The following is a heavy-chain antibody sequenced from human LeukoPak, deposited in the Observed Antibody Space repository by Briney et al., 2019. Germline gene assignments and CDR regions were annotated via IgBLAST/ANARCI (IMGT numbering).Heavy chain of an antibody. V-gene: IGHV4-59*01. J-gene: IGHJ4*02. Sequence: SETLSLTCTVAGGSINTYWWSWLRQPPGKGLEWIGYISYSGDTDYSPSLKSRVTISVDTSKNQFFLRLSSVTAADTAVYYCARHDHGYSSGRFDLWGRGILVTVSS. CDR3: ARHDHGYSSGRFDL. CDR2: ISYSGDT. D-gene: IGHD5-18*01. CDR1: GGSINTYW.